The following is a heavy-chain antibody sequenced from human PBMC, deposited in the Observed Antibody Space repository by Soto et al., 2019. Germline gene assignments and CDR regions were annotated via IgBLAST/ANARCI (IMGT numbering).Heavy chain of an antibody. V-gene: IGHV3-74*01. J-gene: IGHJ3*02. CDR2: IKSDGSST. Sequence: PGGSLRLSCAASGFTFSSYWMHWVRQAPGKGLVWVSRIKSDGSSTTYADSVKGRFTISRDNAKNTLFLQMNSLRVDDTAIYYCARGSFDHAFDIWGQGTMVTVSS. D-gene: IGHD3-9*01. CDR1: GFTFSSYW. CDR3: ARGSFDHAFDI.